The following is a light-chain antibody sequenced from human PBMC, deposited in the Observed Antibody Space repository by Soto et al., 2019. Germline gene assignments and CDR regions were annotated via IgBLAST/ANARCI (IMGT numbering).Light chain of an antibody. J-gene: IGKJ2*01. Sequence: EIVLTQSPGTLSLSPVERATLSCRASQSVSSSYLAWYQQKPGQAPRLLIYGASSRATGIPDRFSGSGSGTDFTLTISRLEPEDFAVYYCQQYGSSPYTFGQGTKLELK. CDR3: QQYGSSPYT. CDR1: QSVSSSY. CDR2: GAS. V-gene: IGKV3-20*01.